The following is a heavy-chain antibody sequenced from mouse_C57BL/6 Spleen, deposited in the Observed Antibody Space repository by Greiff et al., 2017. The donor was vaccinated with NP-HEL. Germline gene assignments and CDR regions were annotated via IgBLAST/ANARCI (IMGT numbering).Heavy chain of an antibody. Sequence: QVQLQQPGAELVRPGTSVKLSCKASGYTFTSYWMHWVKQRPGQGLEWIGVIDPSDSYTNYNQKFKGKATLTVDTSSSTAYMQLSSLTSEDSAVYYCASYYYGSSYGIDYFDYWGQGTTLTVSS. CDR2: IDPSDSYT. V-gene: IGHV1-59*01. D-gene: IGHD1-1*01. J-gene: IGHJ2*01. CDR3: ASYYYGSSYGIDYFDY. CDR1: GYTFTSYW.